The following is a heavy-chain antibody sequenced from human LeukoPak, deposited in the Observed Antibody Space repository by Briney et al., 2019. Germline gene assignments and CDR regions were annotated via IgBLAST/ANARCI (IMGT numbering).Heavy chain of an antibody. J-gene: IGHJ5*02. CDR3: TRDLVGA. CDR1: GFTFGDYA. D-gene: IGHD1-26*01. V-gene: IGHV3-49*04. Sequence: HPGRSLRLSCTASGFTFGDYAMSWARQAPGKGLEWVGFIRSKAYGGTTEYAASVKGRFTISRDDSKSIAYLQMNSLKTEDTAVYYCTRDLVGAWGQGTLVTVSS. CDR2: IRSKAYGGTT.